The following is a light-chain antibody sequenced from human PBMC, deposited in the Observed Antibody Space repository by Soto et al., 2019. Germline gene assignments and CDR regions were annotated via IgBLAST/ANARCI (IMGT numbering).Light chain of an antibody. CDR3: SSYTSSSTYV. V-gene: IGLV2-14*01. CDR2: DVS. Sequence: QGVLTQPASVSGTPGQAISIACTGNSGDVGGYNYVSWYQQYPGKAPRLVISDVSNRPSGVSNRFSGCKSGNSASLTISGLQAEDEADYYCSSYTSSSTYVFGTGTKVTVL. J-gene: IGLJ1*01. CDR1: SGDVGGYNY.